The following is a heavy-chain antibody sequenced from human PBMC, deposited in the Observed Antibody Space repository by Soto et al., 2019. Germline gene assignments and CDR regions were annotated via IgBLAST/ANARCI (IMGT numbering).Heavy chain of an antibody. CDR2: INPSGGST. CDR3: ARGSALGSRFGYYYYGMDV. J-gene: IGHJ6*02. D-gene: IGHD3-10*01. V-gene: IGHV1-46*01. Sequence: QVQLVQSGAEVKKPGASVKVSCKASGYTFTSYYMHWVRQAPGQGLEWMGIINPSGGSTSYAQKCQGRVTMTRDTSTSTGDKELSSLRSEDTAVYYCARGSALGSRFGYYYYGMDVWGQGTTVTVSS. CDR1: GYTFTSYY.